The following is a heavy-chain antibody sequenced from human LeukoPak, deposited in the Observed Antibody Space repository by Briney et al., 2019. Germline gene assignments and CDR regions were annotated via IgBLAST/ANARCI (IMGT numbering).Heavy chain of an antibody. CDR3: ARDLSGWELQQY. Sequence: GGSLRLSCAASGFTFSSYRMSWVRQAPGKGLEWVANIKQDGSEKYYVDSVKGRFTIPRDNAKNSLYLQMNSLRAEDTAVYYCARDLSGWELQQYWGQGTLVTVSS. J-gene: IGHJ4*02. CDR2: IKQDGSEK. CDR1: GFTFSSYR. D-gene: IGHD1-26*01. V-gene: IGHV3-7*01.